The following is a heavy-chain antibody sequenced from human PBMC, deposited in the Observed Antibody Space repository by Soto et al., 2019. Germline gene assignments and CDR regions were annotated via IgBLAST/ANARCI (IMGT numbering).Heavy chain of an antibody. CDR2: IYPGDSDT. Sequence: EVQLVQSGAEVKKPGESLKISCKGSGYSFTSYWIGWVRQMPGKGPEWMGIIYPGDSDTRYSPSFQGQVTISADKSISTAYLQWSRLKAADTAMYYCARKLYSSSWPHGYWGQGTLVTVSS. CDR3: ARKLYSSSWPHGY. J-gene: IGHJ4*02. V-gene: IGHV5-51*03. D-gene: IGHD6-13*01. CDR1: GYSFTSYW.